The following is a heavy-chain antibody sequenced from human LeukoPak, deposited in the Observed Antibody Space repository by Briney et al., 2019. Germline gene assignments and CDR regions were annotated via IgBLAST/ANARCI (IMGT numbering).Heavy chain of an antibody. D-gene: IGHD1-26*01. Sequence: SETLSLTCTVSGGSISSYYWSWIRPPPGKGLEWIGYIYYSGSTNYNPSLKSRVTISVDTSKNQFSLKLSSVTAADTAVYYCARWVGGTVFDYWGQGTLVTV. CDR3: ARWVGGTVFDY. CDR2: IYYSGST. CDR1: GGSISSYY. J-gene: IGHJ4*02. V-gene: IGHV4-59*01.